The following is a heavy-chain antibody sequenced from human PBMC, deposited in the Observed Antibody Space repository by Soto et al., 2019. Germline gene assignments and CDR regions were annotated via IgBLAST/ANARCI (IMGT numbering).Heavy chain of an antibody. CDR3: ERDKVGAAHPELDX. V-gene: IGHV6-1*01. J-gene: IGHJ4*02. CDR2: TYYRSKWYN. D-gene: IGHD6-13*01. Sequence: QTLSLTCASSVDSVSSNSAAWNWIRQSPSRGLEWLGSTYYRSKWYNDYAVSVKSRITINPDTSKKQFYLQLNSVTTEDTAVYYCERDKVGAAHPELDXWGQGTLVTVSX. CDR1: VDSVSSNSAA.